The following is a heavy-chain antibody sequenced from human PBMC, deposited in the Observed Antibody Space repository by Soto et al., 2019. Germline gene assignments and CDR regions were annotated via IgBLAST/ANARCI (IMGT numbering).Heavy chain of an antibody. V-gene: IGHV4-31*03. Sequence: QVQLQESGPGLVKPSQTLSLTCTVSGGSISSGGYYWSWIRQHPGKGLEWIGYIYYSGSTYYNPPLQRRVTIAVDTSKNQFSLKLSSVTAADTAVYYCARVHRVVVVAAPRPPQTHYGMDVWGQGTTVTVSS. CDR2: IYYSGST. D-gene: IGHD2-15*01. J-gene: IGHJ6*02. CDR3: ARVHRVVVVAAPRPPQTHYGMDV. CDR1: GGSISSGGYY.